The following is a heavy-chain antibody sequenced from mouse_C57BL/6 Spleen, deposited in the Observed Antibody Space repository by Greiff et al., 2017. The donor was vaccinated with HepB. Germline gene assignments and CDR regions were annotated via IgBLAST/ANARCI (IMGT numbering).Heavy chain of an antibody. CDR3: ARSGNSVGGYFDY. V-gene: IGHV1-52*01. Sequence: VQLQQSGAELVRPGSSVKLSCKASGYTFTSYWMHWVKQRPIQGLEWIGNIDPSDSETHYNQKFKDKATLTVDKSSSTAYMQLSSLTSEDSAVYYCARSGNSVGGYFDYWGQGTTLTVSS. D-gene: IGHD3-1*01. CDR1: GYTFTSYW. J-gene: IGHJ2*01. CDR2: IDPSDSET.